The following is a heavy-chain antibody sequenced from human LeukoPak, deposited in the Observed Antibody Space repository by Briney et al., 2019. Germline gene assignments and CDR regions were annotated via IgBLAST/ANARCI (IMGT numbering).Heavy chain of an antibody. J-gene: IGHJ4*02. D-gene: IGHD1-1*01. V-gene: IGHV3-23*01. CDR2: ISGTGGST. CDR3: AKDERRGGPDDY. Sequence: SGGSLRLSCAASGFTFSSYAMSWVRQAPGKGLEWVSSISGTGGSTYYAESVKGRFTISRDNSKNTLFLQMNGLRAEDTAVYYCAKDERRGGPDDYWGQGTLVTVSS. CDR1: GFTFSSYA.